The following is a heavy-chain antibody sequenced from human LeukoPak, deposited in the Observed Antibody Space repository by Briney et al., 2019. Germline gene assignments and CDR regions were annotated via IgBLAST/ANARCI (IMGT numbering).Heavy chain of an antibody. J-gene: IGHJ4*02. Sequence: GSLRLSCSASGFTFSSHSMNWVRQAPGKGLEGGSYISSSSSTIYYADSVKGRFTISRDNAKNSLYLQMNSLRAEDTAAYYCARDRAFTARVFDYWGQGTLVTVSS. CDR2: ISSSSSTI. CDR3: ARDRAFTARVFDY. D-gene: IGHD5-18*01. V-gene: IGHV3-48*01. CDR1: GFTFSSHS.